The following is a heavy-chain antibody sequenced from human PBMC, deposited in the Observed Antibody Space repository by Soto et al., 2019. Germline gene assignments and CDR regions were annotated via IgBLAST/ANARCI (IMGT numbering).Heavy chain of an antibody. CDR2: IYYSGST. CDR1: GGSISSSSYY. V-gene: IGHV4-39*01. Sequence: SETLSLTCTVSGGSISSSSYYWGWIRQPPGKGLEWIGSIYYSGSTYYNPSLKSRDTISVETSKNQFSLKLSSVTAADTAVDYCARGRYDYVWGSYQYYYYYGMDVWGQGTTVTVSS. CDR3: ARGRYDYVWGSYQYYYYYGMDV. D-gene: IGHD3-16*02. J-gene: IGHJ6*02.